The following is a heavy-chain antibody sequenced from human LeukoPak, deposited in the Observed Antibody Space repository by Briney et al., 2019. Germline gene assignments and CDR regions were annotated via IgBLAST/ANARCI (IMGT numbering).Heavy chain of an antibody. J-gene: IGHJ4*01. V-gene: IGHV4-31*03. CDR2: IYYSGNT. Sequence: SQTLSLTCTVSGGSISSGGYYWSWIRQRPGKDLEWIGYIYYSGNTYYNPSLKSRVTISVDTSKNQFSLKLNSVTAADTAVYYCAKSTVPYYFDYWGQGTLVTVSS. CDR1: GGSISSGGYY. D-gene: IGHD4-17*01. CDR3: AKSTVPYYFDY.